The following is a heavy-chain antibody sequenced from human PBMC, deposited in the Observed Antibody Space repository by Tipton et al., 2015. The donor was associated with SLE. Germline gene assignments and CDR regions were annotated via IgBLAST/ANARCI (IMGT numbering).Heavy chain of an antibody. CDR1: GGSISSYY. CDR3: ARDRTYFDY. J-gene: IGHJ4*02. V-gene: IGHV4-59*12. CDR2: IYYSGST. D-gene: IGHD3/OR15-3a*01. Sequence: TLSLTCTVSGGSISSYYWSWIRQPPGKGLEWIGYIYYSGSTYYNPPLKSRVTISLDTSKNQFSLKLSSVTAADTAVYYCARDRTYFDYWGQGTLVTVSS.